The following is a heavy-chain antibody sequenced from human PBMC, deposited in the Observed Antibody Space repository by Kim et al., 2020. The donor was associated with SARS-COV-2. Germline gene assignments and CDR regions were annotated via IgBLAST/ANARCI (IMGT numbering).Heavy chain of an antibody. D-gene: IGHD3-22*01. CDR1: GGTFSSYA. CDR2: IIPIFGTA. J-gene: IGHJ3*02. CDR3: ARDQFSYYYDSSGYYNDAFDI. Sequence: SVKVSCKAYGGTFSSYAISWVRQAPGQGLEWMGGIIPIFGTANYAQKFQGRVTITADESTSTAYMELSSLRSEDTAVYYCARDQFSYYYDSSGYYNDAFDIWGQGTMVTISS. V-gene: IGHV1-69*13.